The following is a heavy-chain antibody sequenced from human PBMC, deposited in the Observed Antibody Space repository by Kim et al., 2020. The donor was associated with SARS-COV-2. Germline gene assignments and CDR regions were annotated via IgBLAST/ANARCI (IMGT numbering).Heavy chain of an antibody. V-gene: IGHV3-21*01. CDR1: GFTFSSYS. Sequence: GGSLRLSCAASGFTFSSYSMNWVRQAPGKGLEWVSSISSSSSYIYYADSVKGRFTISRDNAKNSLYLQMNSLRAEDTAVYYCASSTYDFWSGYFTPVDYWGQGTLVTVSS. CDR3: ASSTYDFWSGYFTPVDY. D-gene: IGHD3-3*01. CDR2: ISSSSSYI. J-gene: IGHJ4*02.